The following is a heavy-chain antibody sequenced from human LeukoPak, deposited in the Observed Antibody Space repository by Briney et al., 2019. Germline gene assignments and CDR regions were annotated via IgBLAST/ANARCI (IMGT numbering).Heavy chain of an antibody. J-gene: IGHJ4*02. Sequence: GGSLRLSCAASGFTFSSYSMNWVRQAPGKGLEWVSSISSSSSYIYYADSVKGRFTISRDNAKNSLYLQMNSLRAEDTAVYYCARVEMATIKGFDYWGQGTLVTVSS. CDR1: GFTFSSYS. D-gene: IGHD5-24*01. V-gene: IGHV3-21*01. CDR2: ISSSSSYI. CDR3: ARVEMATIKGFDY.